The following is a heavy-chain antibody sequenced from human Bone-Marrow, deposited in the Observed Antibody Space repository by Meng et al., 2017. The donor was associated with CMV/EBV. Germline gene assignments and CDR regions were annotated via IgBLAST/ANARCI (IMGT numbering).Heavy chain of an antibody. CDR1: GGSISSGDYY. D-gene: IGHD5-18*01. CDR2: IYYSGST. J-gene: IGHJ6*02. V-gene: IGHV4-30-4*08. CDR3: ARYSYGNLRCYYYYYGMDV. Sequence: LRPSCTVPGGSISSGDYYWSWIRQPPGKGLEWIGYIYYSGSTYYNPSLKSRVTISVDTSKNQFSTKLSSVTAADTAVYYCARYSYGNLRCYYYYYGMDVWGQGTTVTVSS.